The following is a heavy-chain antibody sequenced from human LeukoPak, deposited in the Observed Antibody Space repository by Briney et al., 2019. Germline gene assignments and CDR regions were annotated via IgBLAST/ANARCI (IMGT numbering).Heavy chain of an antibody. J-gene: IGHJ5*02. V-gene: IGHV3-66*01. Sequence: GGSLRLSCAASGFTVSSNYMSWVRQAPGKGLEWVSVIYSGGSTYYADSVKGRFTISRDNSKNTLYLQMNSLRAEDTAVYYCARDLRARYGSGSNNWFDPWGQGTLVTVSS. CDR1: GFTVSSNY. CDR3: ARDLRARYGSGSNNWFDP. CDR2: IYSGGST. D-gene: IGHD3-10*01.